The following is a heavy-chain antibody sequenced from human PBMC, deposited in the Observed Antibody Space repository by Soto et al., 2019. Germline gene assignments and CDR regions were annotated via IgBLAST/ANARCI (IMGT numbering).Heavy chain of an antibody. CDR3: ALRKTGSYFDY. D-gene: IGHD1-26*01. J-gene: IGHJ4*02. CDR2: IGASGAGT. Sequence: EVQLLESGGALVQPGGSLRLSCAASGFTFSSYAMSWVRQAPEKGLEWVSGIGASGAGTYYADSVKGRFIISRDNSKNTLHLQMNSLRAEDTAVYYCALRKTGSYFDYWGQGTLVTVSS. V-gene: IGHV3-23*01. CDR1: GFTFSSYA.